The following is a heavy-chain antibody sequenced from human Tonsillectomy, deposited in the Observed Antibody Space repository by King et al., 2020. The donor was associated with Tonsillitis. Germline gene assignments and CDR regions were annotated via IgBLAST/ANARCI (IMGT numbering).Heavy chain of an antibody. CDR2: IRSKTYGGTT. Sequence: QLVQSGGGLVQPGRSLRLSCTASGFTFGDYAMSWVRQAPGKGLEWVGFIRSKTYGGTTEYAASVKGRFTISRDDSKSVAQLQMNSLKTEDTAVYYCTRERGYIDTSGYYGYDYYYMDVWGKGTTVTVSS. J-gene: IGHJ6*03. V-gene: IGHV3-49*04. CDR1: GFTFGDYA. CDR3: TRERGYIDTSGYYGYDYYYMDV. D-gene: IGHD3-22*01.